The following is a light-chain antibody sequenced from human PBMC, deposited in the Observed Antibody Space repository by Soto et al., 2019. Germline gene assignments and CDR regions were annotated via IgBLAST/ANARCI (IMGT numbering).Light chain of an antibody. Sequence: DVQMTQSPSTLAASLGDRVTITCRASQSISSWLAWYQQKPGTAPKLLIYHASTLESGVPSSFSGSGSGTEFTLTISSLQPDDFATYYCQQYNSYSFGQGTKVDIK. CDR2: HAS. J-gene: IGKJ1*01. CDR3: QQYNSYS. V-gene: IGKV1-5*01. CDR1: QSISSW.